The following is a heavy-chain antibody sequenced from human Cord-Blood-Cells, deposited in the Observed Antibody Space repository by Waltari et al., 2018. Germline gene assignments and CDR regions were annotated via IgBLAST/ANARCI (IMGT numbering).Heavy chain of an antibody. D-gene: IGHD4-4*01. J-gene: IGHJ4*02. CDR1: GGSFSGYY. Sequence: QVQLQQWGAGLLKPSETLSLTCAVYGGSFSGYYWSWIRQPPGKGLEWIGEINHSGSTKSNPSLKSRVTISVDTSKNQFSLKLSSVTAADTAVYYCARSKGSGPDYWGQGTLVTVSS. CDR2: INHSGST. V-gene: IGHV4-34*01. CDR3: ARSKGSGPDY.